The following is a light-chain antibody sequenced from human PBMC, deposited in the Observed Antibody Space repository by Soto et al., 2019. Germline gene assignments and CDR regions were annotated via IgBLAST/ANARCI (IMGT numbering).Light chain of an antibody. CDR2: SNN. V-gene: IGLV1-44*01. J-gene: IGLJ1*01. CDR1: SSNIGSYT. CDR3: AAWDDSLNGRV. Sequence: QLVLTQPPSASGTPGQRVTISCSGSSSNIGSYTVNWYQQLPGTAPKLLIYSNNQRPSGVPDRFSGSKSGTSVSLAISGLQSEDEADYYCAAWDDSLNGRVFGSGTKLTVL.